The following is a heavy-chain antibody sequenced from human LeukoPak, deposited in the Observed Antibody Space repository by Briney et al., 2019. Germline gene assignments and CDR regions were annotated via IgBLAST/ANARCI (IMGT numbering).Heavy chain of an antibody. V-gene: IGHV3-74*01. CDR2: INSDGSST. CDR1: GFTFSSYW. Sequence: GGSLRLSCAASGFTFSSYWMHWVRHARGKGLVWVSRINSDGSSTSYADSVKGRFTISRDNAKNTLYLQMNSLRAEDTAVYYCARALHRGDYVCGSIDFDYWGQGTLVTVSS. CDR3: ARALHRGDYVCGSIDFDY. J-gene: IGHJ4*02. D-gene: IGHD3-16*01.